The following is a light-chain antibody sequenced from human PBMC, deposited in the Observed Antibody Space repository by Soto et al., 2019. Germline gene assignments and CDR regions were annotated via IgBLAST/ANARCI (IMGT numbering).Light chain of an antibody. V-gene: IGKV3-11*01. CDR3: QQGITWPPYT. CDR1: QSVNSY. J-gene: IGKJ2*01. CDR2: DAS. Sequence: EIVLTQSPATLSLSPGERATLSCRTSQSVNSYLAWYQQKLGQAPRLLIYDASSRATGIPARFSGSGSGTGFPLTISSLEPKAFPVYCCQQGITWPPYTFGPGKKLEIK.